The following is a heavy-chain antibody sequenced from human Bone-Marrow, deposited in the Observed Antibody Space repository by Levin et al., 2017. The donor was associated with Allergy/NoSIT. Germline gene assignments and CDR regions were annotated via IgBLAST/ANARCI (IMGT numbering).Heavy chain of an antibody. CDR1: GFTFSGYA. CDR2: ISFTGAIT. J-gene: IGHJ4*02. V-gene: IGHV3-23*01. CDR3: ARDPGEGSNWNYFDH. D-gene: IGHD3-10*01. Sequence: GESLKISCTASGFTFSGYAMNWVRQAPGKGLEWVSFISFTGAITYYADSVKGRFTISRDNSKNTLYLQMDSLRVDDTALYYCARDPGEGSNWNYFDHWGQGTLVPVSS.